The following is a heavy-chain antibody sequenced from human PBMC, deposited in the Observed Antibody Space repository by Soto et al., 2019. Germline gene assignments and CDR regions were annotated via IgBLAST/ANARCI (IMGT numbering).Heavy chain of an antibody. CDR2: IYYSGST. Sequence: SETLSLTCTVSGGSISSSSYYWGWIRQPPGKGLEWIGSIYYSGSTYYNPSLKSRVTISVDTSKNQFSLKLSSVTAADTAVYYCARRGYSYGYWFDPWGQGTLVTVS. CDR1: GGSISSSSYY. V-gene: IGHV4-39*01. D-gene: IGHD5-18*01. CDR3: ARRGYSYGYWFDP. J-gene: IGHJ5*02.